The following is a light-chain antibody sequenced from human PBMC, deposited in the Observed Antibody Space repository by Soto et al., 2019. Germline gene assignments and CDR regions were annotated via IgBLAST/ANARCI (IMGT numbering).Light chain of an antibody. J-gene: IGKJ5*01. CDR1: QSVSSSY. CDR2: GAS. V-gene: IGKV3-20*01. Sequence: EIVLTQSPGTLSLSPGERATLSCRASQSVSSSYLAWYQQKPGQAPRLLIYGASSRATGIPDRFSGTGSGTGFTLTISRLEPEDFAVYYCQQYGSSLSTTFGQGTRLEIK. CDR3: QQYGSSLSTT.